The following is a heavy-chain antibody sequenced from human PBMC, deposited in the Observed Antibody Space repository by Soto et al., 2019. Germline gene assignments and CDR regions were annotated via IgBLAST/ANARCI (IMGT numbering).Heavy chain of an antibody. J-gene: IGHJ4*02. Sequence: GGSLRLSCAASGFTFSDHNMDWVRQAPGKGLEWVGRIRNKENSFTTQYAASVKGRFTISRDESKNSLYLQMNGLKTDDTAVYYCAREGGFCVSTTCYRALDYWSQGTLVTVSS. CDR3: AREGGFCVSTTCYRALDY. V-gene: IGHV3-72*01. CDR1: GFTFSDHN. CDR2: IRNKENSFTT. D-gene: IGHD2-2*01.